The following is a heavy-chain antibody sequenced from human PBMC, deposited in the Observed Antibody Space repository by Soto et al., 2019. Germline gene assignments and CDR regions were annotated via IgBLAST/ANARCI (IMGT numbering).Heavy chain of an antibody. CDR1: GFTFSSYG. D-gene: IGHD5-18*01. J-gene: IGHJ5*02. CDR3: ARDSYGYWFDP. CDR2: IWYDGSNK. Sequence: GGSLRLSCAASGFTFSSYGLHWVRQAPCKGLEWVAVIWYDGSNKYYADSVKGRFTISRDNSKNTLYLQMNSLRAEDTAVYYCARDSYGYWFDPWGQGTRVTASS. V-gene: IGHV3-33*01.